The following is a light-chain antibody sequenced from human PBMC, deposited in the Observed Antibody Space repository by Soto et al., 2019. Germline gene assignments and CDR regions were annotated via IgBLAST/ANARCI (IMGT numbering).Light chain of an antibody. CDR2: AAS. J-gene: IGKJ1*01. V-gene: IGKV1-27*01. Sequence: DIQMTQSPSSLSASVGDTVTITCRASQGIIAYLAWFQQRPGKAPKLLIYAASTLHAGVPSRFSGSGAGTDFTFTISSLQPEDAATYYCQTYDRVPHTFGQGTKVEIK. CDR3: QTYDRVPHT. CDR1: QGIIAY.